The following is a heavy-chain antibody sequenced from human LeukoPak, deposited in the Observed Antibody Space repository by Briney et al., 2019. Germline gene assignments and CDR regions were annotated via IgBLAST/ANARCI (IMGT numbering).Heavy chain of an antibody. J-gene: IGHJ4*02. Sequence: GGSLRLSCAASGFTLSSYGMNWVRQAPGKGLEWVTSITSISSYIYYADSVKGRFTISRDNAKNSLYLQMNSLRADDTAVYYCAKEHSPYCSGEACYDYFDYWGQGTLVTVSS. CDR2: ITSISSYI. CDR3: AKEHSPYCSGEACYDYFDY. D-gene: IGHD2-15*01. CDR1: GFTLSSYG. V-gene: IGHV3-21*01.